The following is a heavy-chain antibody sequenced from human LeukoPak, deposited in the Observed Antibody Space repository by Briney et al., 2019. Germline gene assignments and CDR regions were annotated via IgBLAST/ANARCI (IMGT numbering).Heavy chain of an antibody. V-gene: IGHV4-39*01. J-gene: IGHJ4*02. CDR2: VFFQNT. Sequence: SETLSLTWSVSVGSITSSDHLWGWIRQTPGDGLEWIGSVFFQNTYYNPSLKSRVTISVDRTRSLFSLDLRSVTAADTALYYCARQKGSTGFFDFWGRGTLVTVSS. CDR3: ARQKGSTGFFDF. D-gene: IGHD6-25*01. CDR1: VGSITSSDHL.